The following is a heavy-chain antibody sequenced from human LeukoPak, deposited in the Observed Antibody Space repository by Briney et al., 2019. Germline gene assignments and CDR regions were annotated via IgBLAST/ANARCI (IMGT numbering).Heavy chain of an antibody. D-gene: IGHD3-22*01. CDR2: IYSGGST. J-gene: IGHJ5*02. CDR1: GFTVSSNY. Sequence: GGSLRLSCAASGFTVSSNYMSWVRQAPGKGLEWDSVIYSGGSTYYADSVKGRFTISRDNSKNTLYLQMNSLRAEDTAVYYCARDDSSGYYIFDPWGQGTLVTVSS. CDR3: ARDDSSGYYIFDP. V-gene: IGHV3-66*01.